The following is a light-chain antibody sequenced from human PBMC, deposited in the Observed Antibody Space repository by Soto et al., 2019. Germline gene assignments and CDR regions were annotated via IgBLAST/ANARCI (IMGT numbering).Light chain of an antibody. CDR1: QSIISY. V-gene: IGKV1-39*01. J-gene: IGKJ2*03. CDR2: AAS. Sequence: DIQMTQSPSSLSASVGDRVTITCRASQSIISYLNWYQQKPGKAPKLLIYAASRFQNGIPSRFSGSRSRTDFTLTISSLQPEDFATYYNQQSYSTPNSFGQGTKLEIK. CDR3: QQSYSTPNS.